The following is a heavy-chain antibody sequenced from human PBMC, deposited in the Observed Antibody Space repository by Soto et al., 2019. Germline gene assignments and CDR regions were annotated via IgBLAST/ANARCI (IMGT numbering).Heavy chain of an antibody. Sequence: QVQLVESGGGVVQPGRSLRLSCAASGFTFSSYGMQWVRQAPGKGLEWVAVIWYDGSNKYYADAVKGRFTISRDNSKNTLYLQMNSLRAEDTAVYYCARVVGGTTIDYWGQGTLVTVSS. CDR1: GFTFSSYG. J-gene: IGHJ4*02. CDR2: IWYDGSNK. D-gene: IGHD1-26*01. CDR3: ARVVGGTTIDY. V-gene: IGHV3-33*01.